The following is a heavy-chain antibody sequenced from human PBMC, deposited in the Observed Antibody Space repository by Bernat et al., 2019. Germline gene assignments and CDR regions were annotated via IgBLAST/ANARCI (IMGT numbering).Heavy chain of an antibody. CDR2: ISGSGGST. J-gene: IGHJ3*02. CDR1: GFTFSSYS. V-gene: IGHV3-23*01. D-gene: IGHD2-2*02. Sequence: EVQLLESGGGLVQPGGSLRLSCSASGFTFSSYSISWVHQAPGKVLEWVPPISGSGGSTYYADSVKGRFTISRDNSKNTLYLQMNSLRAEDTAVYYCAKDRMGCSSTSCYMTDAFDIWGQGTMVTVSS. CDR3: AKDRMGCSSTSCYMTDAFDI.